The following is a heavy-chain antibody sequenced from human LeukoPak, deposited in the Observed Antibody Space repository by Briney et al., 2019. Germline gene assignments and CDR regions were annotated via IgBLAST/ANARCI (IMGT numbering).Heavy chain of an antibody. CDR1: GYYFAIQW. Sequence: PGDSLKISCKASGYYFAIQWIAWVRQMPGKGLEWVGVIYPADSDTRYSPSFQGQVSISADKSTNTAYLQWGSLKSSDTATYYWARQYSHSCDFWGQGTLVTVSS. J-gene: IGHJ4*02. CDR2: IYPADSDT. CDR3: ARQYSHSCDF. V-gene: IGHV5-51*01. D-gene: IGHD5-12*01.